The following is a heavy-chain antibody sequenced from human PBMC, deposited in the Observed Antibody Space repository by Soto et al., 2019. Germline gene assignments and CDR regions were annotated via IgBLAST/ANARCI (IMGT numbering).Heavy chain of an antibody. CDR2: IKQDGSEK. V-gene: IGHV3-7*01. Sequence: GGSLRLSCAGSGFTFSSYWMSWVRQAPGKGLEWVANIKQDGSEKYYVDSVKGRFTISRDNAKNSLYLQMNSLRAEDTAVYYCARVSYSSSWYRVEAFDIWGQGTMVTVSS. CDR1: GFTFSSYW. D-gene: IGHD6-13*01. CDR3: ARVSYSSSWYRVEAFDI. J-gene: IGHJ3*02.